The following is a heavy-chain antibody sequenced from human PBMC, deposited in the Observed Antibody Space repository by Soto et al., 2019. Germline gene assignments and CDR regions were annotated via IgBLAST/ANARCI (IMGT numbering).Heavy chain of an antibody. CDR3: ARGSASWEQLAAVGFDL. D-gene: IGHD6-6*01. CDR1: GGSNSSNY. J-gene: IGHJ3*01. V-gene: IGHV4-59*01. Sequence: PSETLSLTCTVSGGSNSSNYCRSYPQPPGKGLGWIRYIYCLGRTNYTPSLKSRVTISLDTSKNQSSLKLSSVTAADTAVYYCARGSASWEQLAAVGFDLWGRG. CDR2: IYCLGRT.